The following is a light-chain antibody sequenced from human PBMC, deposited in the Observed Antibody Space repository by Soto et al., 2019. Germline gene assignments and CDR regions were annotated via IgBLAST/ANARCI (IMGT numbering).Light chain of an antibody. CDR3: QHYSNWPPWT. J-gene: IGKJ1*01. Sequence: EIVMTQSPATLSVSPGERATLSCRTSQSVSTNLAWYQQKPGQAPRLLIYGASTRATGIPARFSGSGSGTEFTLTIGSLQSEDFAVYYCQHYSNWPPWTFGQGTKVDIK. V-gene: IGKV3-15*01. CDR1: QSVSTN. CDR2: GAS.